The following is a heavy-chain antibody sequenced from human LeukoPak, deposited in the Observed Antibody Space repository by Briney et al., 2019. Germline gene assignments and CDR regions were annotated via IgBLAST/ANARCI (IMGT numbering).Heavy chain of an antibody. CDR2: MNPNTGNT. J-gene: IGHJ5*02. CDR1: GYTFTSYD. Sequence: GASVKVSCKASGYTFTSYDINWVRQATGQGLEWMGWMNPNTGNTGSAQRFQGRVTMTRDTSINTAYMELSSLRSEDTAVYYCARGPLVRLPSSFDPWGQGTLVTVSS. CDR3: ARGPLVRLPSSFDP. V-gene: IGHV1-8*01. D-gene: IGHD3-16*02.